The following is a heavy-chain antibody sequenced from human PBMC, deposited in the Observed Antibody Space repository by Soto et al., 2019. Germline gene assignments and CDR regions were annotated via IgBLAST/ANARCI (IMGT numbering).Heavy chain of an antibody. CDR2: ISGSGGST. Sequence: GGSLRLSCAASGFTFSSYAMSWVRQAPGKGLEWVSAISGSGGSTYYADSVKGRFTISRDNSKNTLYLQMNSLRAEDTAVYYCAKDQALSVTTHASAFDIWGQGTMVTVSS. V-gene: IGHV3-23*01. CDR1: GFTFSSYA. CDR3: AKDQALSVTTHASAFDI. J-gene: IGHJ3*02. D-gene: IGHD4-17*01.